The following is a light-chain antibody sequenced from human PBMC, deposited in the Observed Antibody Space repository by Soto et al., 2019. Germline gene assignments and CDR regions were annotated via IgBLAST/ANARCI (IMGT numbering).Light chain of an antibody. CDR1: SSDVGGYNY. V-gene: IGLV2-14*01. CDR3: SSYRSIGSLV. CDR2: EIS. Sequence: QSVLTQPAAVSGSPGQSITISCTGSSSDVGGYNYVSWYQRYPGKAPKVMIYEISNRPSGVSNRFSGSKSGKTASLTISGPQAEDEADYYCSSYRSIGSLVFGTGTKVTVL. J-gene: IGLJ1*01.